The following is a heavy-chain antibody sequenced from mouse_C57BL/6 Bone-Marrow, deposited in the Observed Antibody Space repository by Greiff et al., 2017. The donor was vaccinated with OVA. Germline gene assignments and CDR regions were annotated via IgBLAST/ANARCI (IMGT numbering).Heavy chain of an antibody. CDR3: ARENYYGSSYVNWYFDV. CDR1: GYTFTSYG. CDR2: IYPRSGNT. D-gene: IGHD1-1*01. J-gene: IGHJ1*03. Sequence: VQLQQSGAELARPGASVKLSCKASGYTFTSYGISWVKQRTGQGLEWIGEIYPRSGNTYYNEKFKGKATLTADKSSSTAYMELRSLTSVDSAVYFCARENYYGSSYVNWYFDVWGTGTTVTVSS. V-gene: IGHV1-81*01.